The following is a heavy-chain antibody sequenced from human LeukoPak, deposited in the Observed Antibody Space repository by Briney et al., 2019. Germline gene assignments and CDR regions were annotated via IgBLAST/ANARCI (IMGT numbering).Heavy chain of an antibody. D-gene: IGHD3-9*01. J-gene: IGHJ6*03. CDR3: ARASKSNYDILTGYYYYYYMDV. CDR1: GYTFTSYD. Sequence: ASVKVSCKASGYTFTSYDINWVRQATGQGLEWMGWMNPNSGNTGYAQEFQGRVTMTRNTSISTAYMELSSLRSEDTAVYYCARASKSNYDILTGYYYYYYMDVWGKGTTVTVSS. CDR2: MNPNSGNT. V-gene: IGHV1-8*01.